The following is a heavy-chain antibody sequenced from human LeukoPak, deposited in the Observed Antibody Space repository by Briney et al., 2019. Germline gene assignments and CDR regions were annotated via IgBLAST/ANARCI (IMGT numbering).Heavy chain of an antibody. CDR3: ARENKVAGTSYYFDY. Sequence: SETLSLTCAVYGGSFSGYYWSWICQPPGKGLGRVGEINHSGSTNYNPSLKSRVTISVDTSKYQFSLKLRSVPAAVTAVYYCARENKVAGTSYYFDYWGQGTLVTVSS. J-gene: IGHJ4*02. CDR1: GGSFSGYY. CDR2: INHSGST. D-gene: IGHD6-19*01. V-gene: IGHV4-34*01.